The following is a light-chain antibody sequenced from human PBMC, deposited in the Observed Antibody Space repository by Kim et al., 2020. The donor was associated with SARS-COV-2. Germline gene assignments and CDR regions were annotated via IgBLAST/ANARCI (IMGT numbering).Light chain of an antibody. CDR2: AVS. CDR1: SSVIGGYTS. J-gene: IGLJ1*01. Sequence: PSLTISCTGTSSVIGGYTSVSWYQQHPVKAPILIIYAVSHRPSALSNRFAGATSVNSASLTISVLQAEDEAHYYCSSYTSSSTLVFGTGTKVTVL. V-gene: IGLV2-14*03. CDR3: SSYTSSSTLV.